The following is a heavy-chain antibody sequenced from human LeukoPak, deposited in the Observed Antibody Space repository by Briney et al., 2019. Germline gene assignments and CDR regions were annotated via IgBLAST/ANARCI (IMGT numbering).Heavy chain of an antibody. V-gene: IGHV4-59*12. CDR3: ARGRVSYCSSTSCPKGPTLNFDY. J-gene: IGHJ4*02. CDR2: IFYTGST. CDR1: GGSISSYY. Sequence: PSETLSLSCTVSGGSISSYYWSWIRQPPGKGLEWIGFIFYTGSTNYNPSLKSRVTISVDTSKNQFSLKLSSVTAADTAVYYCARGRVSYCSSTSCPKGPTLNFDYLGQGTLVTVSS. D-gene: IGHD2-2*01.